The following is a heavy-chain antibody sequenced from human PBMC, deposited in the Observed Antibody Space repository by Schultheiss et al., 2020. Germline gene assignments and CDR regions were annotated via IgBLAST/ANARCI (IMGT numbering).Heavy chain of an antibody. J-gene: IGHJ4*02. CDR2: ISGSGGST. D-gene: IGHD3-3*01. CDR3: AKDSPHGDFYAQYYFDY. CDR1: GFTFSSYA. Sequence: WGSLRLSCAASGFTFSSYAMSWVRQAPGKGLEWVSAISGSGGSTYYADSVKGRFTISRDNSKNTLYLQMNSLRAEDTAVYYCAKDSPHGDFYAQYYFDYWGQGTLVTVSS. V-gene: IGHV3-23*01.